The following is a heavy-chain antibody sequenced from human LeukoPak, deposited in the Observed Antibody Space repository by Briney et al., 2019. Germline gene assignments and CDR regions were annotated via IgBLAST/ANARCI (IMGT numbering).Heavy chain of an antibody. CDR2: ISAYNGNT. D-gene: IGHD3-16*02. CDR1: GYTFTSYG. Sequence: GASVKVSCKASGYTFTSYGISWVRQAPGQGLECMGWISAYNGNTNYAQKLQGRVTMTTDTSTSTAYTELRSLRSDDTAVYYCARDGSYIGGVIVSGDYWGQGTLVTVSS. V-gene: IGHV1-18*01. CDR3: ARDGSYIGGVIVSGDY. J-gene: IGHJ4*02.